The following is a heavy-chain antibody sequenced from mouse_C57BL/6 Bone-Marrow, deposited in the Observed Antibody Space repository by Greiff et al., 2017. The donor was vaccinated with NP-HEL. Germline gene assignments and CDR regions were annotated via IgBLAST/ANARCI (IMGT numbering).Heavy chain of an antibody. CDR1: GYTFTSYW. CDR2: IDPSDSYT. V-gene: IGHV1-69*01. Sequence: QVQLQQPGAELVMPGASVKLSCKASGYTFTSYWMHWVKQRPGQGLEWIGEIDPSDSYTNYNQKFKGKSTLTVDKASSTAYMQLISLTSEDSAVYYCARRGVRGYYFGYWGQGTTLTVSS. CDR3: ARRGVRGYYFGY. J-gene: IGHJ2*01.